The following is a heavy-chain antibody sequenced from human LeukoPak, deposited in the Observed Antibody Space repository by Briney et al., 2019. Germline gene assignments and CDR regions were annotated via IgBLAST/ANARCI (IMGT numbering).Heavy chain of an antibody. CDR1: GFTFSSYS. D-gene: IGHD6-19*01. CDR3: AAIAVAGTGDFDY. V-gene: IGHV4-34*08. CDR2: INHSGST. J-gene: IGHJ4*02. Sequence: PGGSLRLSCAAPGFTFSSYSMNWVRQPPGKGLEWIGEINHSGSTNYNPSLKSRVTISVDTSKNQFSLKLSSVTAADTAVYYCAAIAVAGTGDFDYWGQGTLVTVSS.